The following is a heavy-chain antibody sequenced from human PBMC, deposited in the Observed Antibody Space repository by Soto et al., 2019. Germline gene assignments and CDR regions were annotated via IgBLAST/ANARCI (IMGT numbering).Heavy chain of an antibody. V-gene: IGHV1-18*01. CDR1: GYIFTSYG. J-gene: IGHJ4*02. CDR3: ARGIYGEY. CDR2: ISAHNGNT. D-gene: IGHD3-10*01. Sequence: QAHLVQSGPEVKKPGASVKVSCKGSGYIFTSYGIAWVRQAPGQGLEWMGWISAHNGNTEYAQKFQGRVTVTRDTSTSTAYLELMSLRSDDTALYYCARGIYGEYCGQGALVTVSS.